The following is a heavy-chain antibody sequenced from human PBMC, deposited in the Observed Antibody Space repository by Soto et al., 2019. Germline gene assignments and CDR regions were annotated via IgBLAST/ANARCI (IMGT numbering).Heavy chain of an antibody. CDR1: GYTFSRYG. CDR2: ISGYNGDT. J-gene: IGHJ6*02. V-gene: IGHV1-18*01. CDR3: AKNGKPPYYYYGMDV. D-gene: IGHD1-26*01. Sequence: QGQLVQSGPEAKKPGASVKVSCKASGYTFSRYGISWVRQAPGQGLEWMGWISGYNGDTKYAQKVQGRVTMTIDTSTYTAYMDLRSLTSDDTAIYYCAKNGKPPYYYYGMDVWGQGTTVTASS.